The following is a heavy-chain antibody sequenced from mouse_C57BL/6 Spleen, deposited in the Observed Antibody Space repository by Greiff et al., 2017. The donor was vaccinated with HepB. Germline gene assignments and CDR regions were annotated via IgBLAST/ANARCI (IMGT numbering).Heavy chain of an antibody. Sequence: QVQLQQPGAELVKPGASVKLSCKASGYTFTSYWMQWVKQRPGQGLEWIGEIDPSDSYTNYNQKFKGKATLTVDTSSSTAYMQRSSLTSDDSAVYYWASASLGPYAMDYWGQGTSVTVSS. V-gene: IGHV1-50*01. CDR3: ASASLGPYAMDY. D-gene: IGHD4-1*01. CDR2: IDPSDSYT. CDR1: GYTFTSYW. J-gene: IGHJ4*01.